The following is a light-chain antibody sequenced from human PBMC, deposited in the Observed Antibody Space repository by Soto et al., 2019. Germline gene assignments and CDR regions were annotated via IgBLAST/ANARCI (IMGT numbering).Light chain of an antibody. CDR3: MQALQTFT. J-gene: IGKJ5*01. V-gene: IGKV1-39*01. Sequence: DIQMTQSPSSLSASVGDRVTITCRASQSISSYLNWYQQKPGKAPKLLIYAASSLQSGVPSRFSGSGSGTDFTLKISRVEAEDVGVYYCMQALQTFTFGQGTRLEI. CDR1: QSISSY. CDR2: AAS.